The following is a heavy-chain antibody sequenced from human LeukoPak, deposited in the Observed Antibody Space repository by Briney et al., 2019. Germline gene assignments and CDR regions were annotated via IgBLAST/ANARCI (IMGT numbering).Heavy chain of an antibody. CDR1: GYSFTNYY. J-gene: IGHJ4*02. CDR3: ARDLCNDGICYFDY. Sequence: ASVKVSCKTSGYSFTNYYMHWVRQAPGQGLEWMGIINPSGGSTSYAQKFQGRVTMTRDTSTSTVYMELSSLRSEDTAVYYCARDLCNDGICYFDYWGQGTLVTVSS. D-gene: IGHD2-8*01. V-gene: IGHV1-46*01. CDR2: INPSGGST.